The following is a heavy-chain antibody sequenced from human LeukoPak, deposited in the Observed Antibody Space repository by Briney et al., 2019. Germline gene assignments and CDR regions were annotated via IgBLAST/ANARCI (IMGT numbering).Heavy chain of an antibody. CDR3: AQRCTAVDGTCGY. J-gene: IGHJ4*02. D-gene: IGHD6-19*01. V-gene: IGHV3-21*01. CDR2: ISSSSSYI. Sequence: GGSLRLSCAASGFTFSSYSMNWVRQAPGKGLEWVSSISSSSSYIYYADSVKGRFTISRDNAKSSLYLQMNSLRAEDTAVYYCAQRCTAVDGTCGYWGQGTLVTVSS. CDR1: GFTFSSYS.